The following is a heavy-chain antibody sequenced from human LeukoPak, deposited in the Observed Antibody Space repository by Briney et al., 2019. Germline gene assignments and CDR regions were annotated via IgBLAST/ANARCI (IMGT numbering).Heavy chain of an antibody. Sequence: SVKVSCKASGGTFSSYAISWARQAPGQGLEWMGGIIPIFGTANYAQKFQGRVTITADESTSTAYMELSSLRSDDTAVYYCARVLNGYFDYWGQGTLVTVSS. V-gene: IGHV1-69*13. CDR1: GGTFSSYA. D-gene: IGHD2-8*02. CDR2: IIPIFGTA. J-gene: IGHJ4*02. CDR3: ARVLNGYFDY.